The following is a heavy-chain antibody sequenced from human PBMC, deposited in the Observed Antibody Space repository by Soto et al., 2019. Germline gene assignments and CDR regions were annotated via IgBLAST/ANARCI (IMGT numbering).Heavy chain of an antibody. CDR1: AFTFSSYA. D-gene: IGHD2-2*01. CDR3: ARRYCSSSSCHSSSGMDV. CDR2: ISYDGNNK. V-gene: IGHV3-30-3*01. Sequence: GGSLRLSCAASAFTFSSYAMHWVRQAPGKGLEWVAVISYDGNNKYYADYVKGRFTISRDNSKNTLYLQMNSLRNEDTAVYFCARRYCSSSSCHSSSGMDVWGQGTTVTVSS. J-gene: IGHJ6*02.